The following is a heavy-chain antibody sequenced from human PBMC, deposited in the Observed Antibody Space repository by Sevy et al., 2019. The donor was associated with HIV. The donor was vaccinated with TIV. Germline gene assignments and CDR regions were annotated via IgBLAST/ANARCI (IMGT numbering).Heavy chain of an antibody. V-gene: IGHV3-23*01. Sequence: GESLKISCAASGFTFSSYAMSWVRQAPGKGLEWVSAISGSGISTYYADSVKGRFTISRDNSKNTLYLQMNNLRAEDTAVFYCAKGIGYSAYETDYWGQGTLVTVSS. CDR2: ISGSGIST. J-gene: IGHJ4*02. D-gene: IGHD5-12*01. CDR3: AKGIGYSAYETDY. CDR1: GFTFSSYA.